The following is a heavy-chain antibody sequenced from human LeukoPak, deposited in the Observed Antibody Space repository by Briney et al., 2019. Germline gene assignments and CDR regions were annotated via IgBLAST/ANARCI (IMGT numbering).Heavy chain of an antibody. CDR1: GFTFSSYW. J-gene: IGHJ4*02. Sequence: GGSLRLSCAASGFTFSSYWMTWARQVPGKGLEWVANINKDGSERNYADSLKGRFTISRDNSKNTLYLQMNSLRAEDTAVSYXAKDLLRHLNYDWGQGALVTVSS. D-gene: IGHD3-16*01. CDR3: AKDLLRHLNYD. CDR2: INKDGSER. V-gene: IGHV3-7*03.